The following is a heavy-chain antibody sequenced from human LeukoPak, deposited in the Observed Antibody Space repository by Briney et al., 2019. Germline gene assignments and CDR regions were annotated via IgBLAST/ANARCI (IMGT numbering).Heavy chain of an antibody. D-gene: IGHD4-17*01. V-gene: IGHV4-4*07. Sequence: PSETLSLTCTVSGGSISGCYWSWIRQPAGKGLEWIGRIYTNGSTNYNPSLESRVTMSLDTSKNQFSLKLNSVTAADTAVYYCARDYGDYSSGYWGQGTLVSVSS. CDR3: ARDYGDYSSGY. CDR2: IYTNGST. CDR1: GGSISGCY. J-gene: IGHJ4*02.